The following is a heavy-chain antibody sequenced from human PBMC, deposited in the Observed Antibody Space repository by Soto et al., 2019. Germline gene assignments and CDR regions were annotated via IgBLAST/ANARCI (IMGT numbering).Heavy chain of an antibody. CDR3: ARDRAVYVHYCYYYGMDI. J-gene: IGHJ6*02. Sequence: PSETLSLTCTVSGGSISSYYWSWIRQPPGKGLEWIGYIYYSGSTNYNPSLKSRVTISVDTSKNQFSLKLSSVTAADTAVYYCARDRAVYVHYCYYYGMDIWGQGTTVTVSS. D-gene: IGHD2-8*01. CDR1: GGSISSYY. CDR2: IYYSGST. V-gene: IGHV4-59*01.